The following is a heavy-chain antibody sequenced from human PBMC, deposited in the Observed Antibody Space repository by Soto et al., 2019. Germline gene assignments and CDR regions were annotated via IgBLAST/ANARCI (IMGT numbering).Heavy chain of an antibody. CDR1: GDSISSSSYY. CDR3: ARHDGRVVAPATPLDS. CDR2: IFYGGKT. Sequence: PSETLSLTCTVSGDSISSSSYYWGWIRQPPGKGLEWIGSIFYGGKTYYNPSLQSRVTISVDTSKNQFSLKLRSVTAADTAVYYCARHDGRVVAPATPLDSWGQGTLVTVS. D-gene: IGHD2-15*01. V-gene: IGHV4-39*01. J-gene: IGHJ4*02.